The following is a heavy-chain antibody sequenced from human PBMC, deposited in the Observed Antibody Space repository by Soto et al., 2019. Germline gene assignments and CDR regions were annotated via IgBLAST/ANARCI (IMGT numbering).Heavy chain of an antibody. D-gene: IGHD6-13*01. V-gene: IGHV3-33*01. CDR1: GFSFWTYG. Sequence: QEQLVESGGGVVQPGRSLRLSCTASGFSFWTYGMHWVRQPPGKGLEWLAVIWYNGPNKYYSDSVRGRFTVSRDNSKNTLLRQMNSLRVEDSAVYYCARAGAAATGNPFDYWGLGTLVTVSS. CDR2: IWYNGPNK. CDR3: ARAGAAATGNPFDY. J-gene: IGHJ4*02.